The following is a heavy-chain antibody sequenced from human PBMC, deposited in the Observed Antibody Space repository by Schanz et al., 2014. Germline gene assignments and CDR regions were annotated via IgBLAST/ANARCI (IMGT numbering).Heavy chain of an antibody. CDR2: INGDGSRT. CDR1: GFTFSNYW. Sequence: EVQLVESGGGLVQPGGSLRLSCAASGFTFSNYWMHWVRQAPGKGLVWVSRINGDGSRTAYADSVKGRFTISRDNTKNTLYLQMNSLRAEDTAVYYGAKSDDFDIWGQGTLVTVSS. J-gene: IGHJ3*02. V-gene: IGHV3-74*01. CDR3: AKSDDFDI.